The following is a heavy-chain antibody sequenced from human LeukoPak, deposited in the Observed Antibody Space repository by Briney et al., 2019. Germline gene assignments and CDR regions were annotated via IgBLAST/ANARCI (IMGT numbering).Heavy chain of an antibody. CDR2: IYYSGSS. Sequence: PSETLSLTCSVSGGSISSSSSYWGWIRPPPGKGLVWVGSIYYSGSSFDNPALKSRVTISVDTSKNQFSLKLSSVTAADTAVYYCARHRSGWLQSSFDYWGQGTLVTVSS. CDR3: ARHRSGWLQSSFDY. D-gene: IGHD5-24*01. V-gene: IGHV4-39*01. J-gene: IGHJ4*02. CDR1: GGSISSSSSY.